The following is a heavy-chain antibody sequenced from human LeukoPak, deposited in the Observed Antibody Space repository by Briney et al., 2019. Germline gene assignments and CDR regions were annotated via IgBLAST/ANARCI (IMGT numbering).Heavy chain of an antibody. Sequence: GGSLRLSCAASGFTFSSYTMNWVRQAPGKGLEWVSSISSSGYYIYYTDSVKGRFTISRDNAKNSLYLQLNSLRAEDTAVYYCARLTTMVTTFVYWGQGALVTVSS. D-gene: IGHD5-18*01. J-gene: IGHJ4*02. V-gene: IGHV3-21*01. CDR2: ISSSGYYI. CDR3: ARLTTMVTTFVY. CDR1: GFTFSSYT.